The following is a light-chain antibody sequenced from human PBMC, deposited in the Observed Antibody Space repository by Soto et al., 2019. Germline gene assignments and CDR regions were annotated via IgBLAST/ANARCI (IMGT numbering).Light chain of an antibody. CDR3: QQTYSPPYS. CDR2: AAS. V-gene: IGKV1-39*01. Sequence: DIQMTQSPNSLSASVGDRVTITCRASQSIVTYLNWYQQKPGKAPNLLVYAASSLQTGVPSRFSGSGSGTDFTLTIITLQPEDFATYFCQQTYSPPYSIDQGTKLEI. CDR1: QSIVTY. J-gene: IGKJ2*01.